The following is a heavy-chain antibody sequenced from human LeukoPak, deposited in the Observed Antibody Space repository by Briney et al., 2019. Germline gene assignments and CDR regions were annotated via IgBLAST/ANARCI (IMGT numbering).Heavy chain of an antibody. J-gene: IGHJ4*02. CDR1: GFTFDDYG. CDR3: ARAMGSGLHGQLDY. CDR2: INWNGGST. D-gene: IGHD3-10*01. V-gene: IGHV3-20*04. Sequence: PGGSLRLSCAASGFTFDDYGMSWVRQAPGKGLEWVSGINWNGGSTGYADSVKGRFTISRDNAKNSLYLQMDSLRAEDTALYYCARAMGSGLHGQLDYWGQGTLVTVSS.